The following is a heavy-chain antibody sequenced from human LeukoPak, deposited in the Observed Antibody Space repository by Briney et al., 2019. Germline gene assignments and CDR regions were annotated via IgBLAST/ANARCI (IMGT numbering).Heavy chain of an antibody. J-gene: IGHJ4*02. V-gene: IGHV3-7*01. CDR3: ARVGVPMIDLFDY. Sequence: GGSLRLSCAASGSTFGNYYMSWVRQAPGKGLEWVANIKHDGNWKFYADSVKGRFTISRDNAKNSLYLQMNSLRDEDTAVYYCARVGVPMIDLFDYWGQGTLVTVSS. D-gene: IGHD3-22*01. CDR2: IKHDGNWK. CDR1: GSTFGNYY.